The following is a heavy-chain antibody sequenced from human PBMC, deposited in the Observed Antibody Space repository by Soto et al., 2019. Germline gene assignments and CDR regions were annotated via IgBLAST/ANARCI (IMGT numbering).Heavy chain of an antibody. CDR3: ARSLGVWIQLWFFDY. Sequence: ASVKVSCKASGYTFTSYAMHWVRQAPGQWLEWMGWINPNSGGTNYAQKFQGRVTMTRDTSISTAYMELSRLRSDDTAVYYCARSLGVWIQLWFFDYWGQGTLVTV. V-gene: IGHV1-2*02. J-gene: IGHJ4*02. D-gene: IGHD5-18*01. CDR1: GYTFTSYA. CDR2: INPNSGGT.